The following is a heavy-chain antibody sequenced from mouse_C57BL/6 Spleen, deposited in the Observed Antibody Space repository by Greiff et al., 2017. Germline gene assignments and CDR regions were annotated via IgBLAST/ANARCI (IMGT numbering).Heavy chain of an antibody. D-gene: IGHD3-2*02. CDR3: TTAAQVFAY. CDR1: GFNIKDDY. Sequence: EVKLQQSGAELVRPGASVKLSCTASGFNIKDDYMHWVKQRPEQGLEWIGWIDPENGDTEYASKFQGKATITADTSSNTAYLQLSSLTSEDTAVYYCTTAAQVFAYWGQGTLVTVSA. J-gene: IGHJ3*01. CDR2: IDPENGDT. V-gene: IGHV14-4*01.